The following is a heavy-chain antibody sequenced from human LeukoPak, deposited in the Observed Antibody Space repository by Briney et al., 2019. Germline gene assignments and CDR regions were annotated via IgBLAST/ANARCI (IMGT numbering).Heavy chain of an antibody. CDR2: ISSSGSTK. CDR1: GFTFSSYE. J-gene: IGHJ4*02. CDR3: ARGWGE. V-gene: IGHV3-48*03. D-gene: IGHD3-10*01. Sequence: PGGALRLSCAASGFTFSSYEMNWVRQGPGKGLEWVSYISSSGSTKYYADSVKGRFTISRDNAKKSLYLQMNILRAEDTAVYYCARGWGEGGQGTLVTVSS.